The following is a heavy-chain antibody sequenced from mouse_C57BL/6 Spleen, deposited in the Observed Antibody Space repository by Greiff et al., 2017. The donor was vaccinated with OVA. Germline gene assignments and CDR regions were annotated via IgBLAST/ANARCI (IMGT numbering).Heavy chain of an antibody. J-gene: IGHJ1*03. Sequence: VKLVESGPGLVAPSQSLSITCTVSGFSLTSYAISWVRQPPGKGLEWLGVIWTGGGTNYNSALKSRLSISKDNSKSQVFLKMNSLQTDDTARYXCARKMEYDGGSWYIEVWGTERTVTASS. CDR2: IWTGGGT. D-gene: IGHD2-14*01. CDR3: ARKMEYDGGSWYIEV. V-gene: IGHV2-9-1*01. CDR1: GFSLTSYA.